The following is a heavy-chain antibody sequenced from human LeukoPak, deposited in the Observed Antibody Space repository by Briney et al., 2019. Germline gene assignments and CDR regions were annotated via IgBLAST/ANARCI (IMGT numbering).Heavy chain of an antibody. D-gene: IGHD4-23*01. CDR2: IIPILGIA. CDR1: GGTFSSYA. Sequence: ASVKVSCKASGGTFSSYAISWVRQAPGQGLEWMGRIIPILGIANYAQKFQGRVTITTDESTSTAYMELSSLRSEDTAVYYCARDIMTTVVTPMAYWGQGTLVTVSS. CDR3: ARDIMTTVVTPMAY. J-gene: IGHJ4*02. V-gene: IGHV1-69*04.